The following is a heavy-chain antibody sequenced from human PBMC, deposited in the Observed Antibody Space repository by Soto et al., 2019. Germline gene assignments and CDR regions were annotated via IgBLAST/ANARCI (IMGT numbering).Heavy chain of an antibody. D-gene: IGHD6-19*01. J-gene: IGHJ5*02. CDR1: GFTFSSYE. CDR3: ARESSGWYNIWFDP. V-gene: IGHV3-48*03. Sequence: GESLRLSCAASGFTFSSYEMNWVRQAPGKGLEWVSYISSSGSTIYYADSVKGRFTISRDNAKNSLYLQMNSLRAEDTAVYYCARESSGWYNIWFDPWGQGTLVTVSS. CDR2: ISSSGSTI.